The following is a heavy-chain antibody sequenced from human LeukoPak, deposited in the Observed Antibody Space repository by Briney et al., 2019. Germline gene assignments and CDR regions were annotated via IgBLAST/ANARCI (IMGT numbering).Heavy chain of an antibody. D-gene: IGHD1-26*01. Sequence: PGESLRLSCAASGFTFSSYGMHWVRQAPGKGLEWVAVISYDGSNKYYADSVKGRFTISRDNSKNTLYLQMNSLRAEDTAVYYCAKGPISGSYLFDYWGQGTLVTVSS. CDR1: GFTFSSYG. J-gene: IGHJ4*02. CDR3: AKGPISGSYLFDY. V-gene: IGHV3-30*18. CDR2: ISYDGSNK.